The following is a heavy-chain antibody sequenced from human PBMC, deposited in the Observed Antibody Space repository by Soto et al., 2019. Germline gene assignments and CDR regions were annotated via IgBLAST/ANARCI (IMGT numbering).Heavy chain of an antibody. Sequence: QVQLVQSGAEVKKPGAAVKVACKASGFTFTSYYMHWVRQAPGQGLEWMGMIDSTGAATTYAQSFQGRVTMTRDTSTSTVYMQLNFLRSEDTAVYYCPRDSWDYGGNLDYWGQGTLVTVSS. D-gene: IGHD4-17*01. CDR3: PRDSWDYGGNLDY. CDR2: IDSTGAAT. V-gene: IGHV1-46*01. J-gene: IGHJ4*02. CDR1: GFTFTSYY.